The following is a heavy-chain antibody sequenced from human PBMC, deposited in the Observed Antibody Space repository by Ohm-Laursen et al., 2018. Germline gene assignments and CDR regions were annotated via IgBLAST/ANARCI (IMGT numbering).Heavy chain of an antibody. CDR3: AKNLVTEQLGRPSGPDY. D-gene: IGHD6-6*01. J-gene: IGHJ4*02. Sequence: GSLRLSCAASGFTFSNYAMNWVRQAPGKGLEWVSAISGSGGSTYYADSVKGRFTISRDNSKNTLYLQMNSLRAEDTAVYYCAKNLVTEQLGRPSGPDYWGQGTLVTVSS. V-gene: IGHV3-23*01. CDR2: ISGSGGST. CDR1: GFTFSNYA.